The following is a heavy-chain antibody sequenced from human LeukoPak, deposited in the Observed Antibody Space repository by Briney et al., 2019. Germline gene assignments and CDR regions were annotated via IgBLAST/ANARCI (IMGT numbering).Heavy chain of an antibody. Sequence: PSETLSLTCTVSGDSISNGGYFWSWIRQHPGKGLEWIGYIYYTGSTTYNPALQSRVTISVDTSKNNFSLRRYFCARGLTGARIPYHFDSWGQGTLVAVSS. V-gene: IGHV4-31*03. J-gene: IGHJ4*02. D-gene: IGHD1-20*01. CDR2: IYYTGST. CDR1: GDSISNGGYF. CDR3: PYHFDS.